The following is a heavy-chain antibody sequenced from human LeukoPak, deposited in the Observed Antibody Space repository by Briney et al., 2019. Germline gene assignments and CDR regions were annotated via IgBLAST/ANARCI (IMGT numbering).Heavy chain of an antibody. D-gene: IGHD3-10*01. CDR3: ASAYGSGSYYTR. Sequence: VASVTVSCTASGYTFTSYGISWVRQAPGQGLEWMGWISAYNGNTNYAQKLQGRVTMTTDTSTSTAYMELRSLRSDDTAVYYCASAYGSGSYYTRWGQGTLVTVSS. V-gene: IGHV1-18*01. CDR1: GYTFTSYG. CDR2: ISAYNGNT. J-gene: IGHJ4*02.